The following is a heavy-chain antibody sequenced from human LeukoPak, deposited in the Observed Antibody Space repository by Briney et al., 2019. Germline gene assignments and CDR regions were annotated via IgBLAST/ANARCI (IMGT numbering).Heavy chain of an antibody. CDR1: GLPFSSSW. D-gene: IGHD4-23*01. V-gene: IGHV3-21*01. CDR3: ARDDGGALDVFDI. J-gene: IGHJ3*02. CDR2: ISSSSSYI. Sequence: GGSLRLSCAASGLPFSSSWMNWVRQAPGKGLEWVSCISSSSSYIEYADSVKGRFTISRDHAKNSLYLQMNSLRAEDTAVYYCARDDGGALDVFDIWGQGTMVTVSS.